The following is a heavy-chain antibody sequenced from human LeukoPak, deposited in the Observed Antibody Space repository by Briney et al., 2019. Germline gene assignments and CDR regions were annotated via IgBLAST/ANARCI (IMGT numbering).Heavy chain of an antibody. CDR2: IWYDGSNK. Sequence: GGTLRLSCAASGFTFSSYGMHWVRQAPGKGLEWVAVIWYDGSNKYYADSVKGRFTISRDNAKNTLYLQMNSLRAEDTAVYYCARDGGVTGSWYAYYYGMDVWGQGTTVTVSS. V-gene: IGHV3-33*08. D-gene: IGHD6-13*01. CDR3: ARDGGVTGSWYAYYYGMDV. J-gene: IGHJ6*02. CDR1: GFTFSSYG.